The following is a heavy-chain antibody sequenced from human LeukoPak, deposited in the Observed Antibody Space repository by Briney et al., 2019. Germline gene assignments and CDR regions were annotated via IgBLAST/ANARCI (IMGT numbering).Heavy chain of an antibody. D-gene: IGHD2-15*01. CDR2: IKHDVSEK. CDR1: GFTFSSYW. V-gene: IGHV3-7*01. J-gene: IGHJ4*02. CDR3: ARDRYCSGGGCYKDY. Sequence: GGSLRLSCAASGFTFSSYWMTWVRQAPGKGLEWVANIKHDVSEKYYVDSVKGRFTISRDNAKNSLYLQMNSLRAEDTAVYYCARDRYCSGGGCYKDYWGQGTLVTVSS.